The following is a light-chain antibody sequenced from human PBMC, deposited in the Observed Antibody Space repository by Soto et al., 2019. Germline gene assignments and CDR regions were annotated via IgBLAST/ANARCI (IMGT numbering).Light chain of an antibody. V-gene: IGKV3D-15*01. CDR3: QQYDDWPFT. J-gene: IGKJ2*01. CDR2: SAS. Sequence: EIVMTQSPATLSVSPGGRATLSCRASQSVSNSLAWYQQKPGQAPRLLISSASIRASGIPVRFSGSGSGTEFSLIISSLQSEDFATYFCQQYDDWPFTFGQGTKLEIK. CDR1: QSVSNS.